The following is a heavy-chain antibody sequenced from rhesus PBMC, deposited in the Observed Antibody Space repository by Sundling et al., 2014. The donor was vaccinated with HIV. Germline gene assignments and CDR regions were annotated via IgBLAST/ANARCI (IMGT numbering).Heavy chain of an antibody. CDR3: TVGYYYFEF. J-gene: IGHJ1*01. V-gene: IGHV3-136*01. CDR2: ISSASSYI. CDR1: GITFSSYG. Sequence: EVQVVESGGGLVQPGGSLRLSCAASGITFSSYGMTWVRQAPGKGLEWVSSISSASSYISYTDSVKGRFTISRDNAKNSLSLQMNSLRADDTAVYYCTVGYYYFEFWGQGALVTVSS. D-gene: IGHD3-28*01.